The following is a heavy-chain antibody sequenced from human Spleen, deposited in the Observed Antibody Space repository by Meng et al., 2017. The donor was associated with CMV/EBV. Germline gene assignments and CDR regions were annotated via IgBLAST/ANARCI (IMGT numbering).Heavy chain of an antibody. Sequence: SLSLTCTVSGDSINSGHNYWSWIRQPPGKGLEWIGYIYYSGSTYYNPSLKSRFTISVDTSRNQFSLKVSSVTAADTAVYYCARADTASVRVYFDYWGQGALVTVSS. J-gene: IGHJ4*02. CDR1: GDSINSGHNY. V-gene: IGHV4-30-4*08. D-gene: IGHD5-18*01. CDR2: IYYSGST. CDR3: ARADTASVRVYFDY.